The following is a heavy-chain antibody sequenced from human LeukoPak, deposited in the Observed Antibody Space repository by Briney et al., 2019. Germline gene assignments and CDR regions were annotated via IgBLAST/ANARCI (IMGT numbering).Heavy chain of an antibody. CDR1: GYSFTSYW. V-gene: IGHV5-51*01. CDR3: ARLGSDYYYAPNWFDP. J-gene: IGHJ5*02. CDR2: IYPGDSDT. D-gene: IGHD3-10*01. Sequence: GESLKISCKGSGYSFTSYWIGWVRQMPGKGLEWMVIIYPGDSDTRYSPSFQGQVTISADKSISTAYLQWSSLKASDTAMYYCARLGSDYYYAPNWFDPWGQGTLVTVSS.